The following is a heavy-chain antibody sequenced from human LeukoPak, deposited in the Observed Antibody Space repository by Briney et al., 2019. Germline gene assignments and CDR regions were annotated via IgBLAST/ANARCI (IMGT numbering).Heavy chain of an antibody. J-gene: IGHJ6*03. Sequence: PGGSLRLSCAASGFTFSSYSMNWVRQAPGKGLEWVSSISSSSSYIYYADSVKGRFTISRDNAKNSLYLQMNSLRAEDTAVYYCAKDAGSSSGWYNYYYMDVWGKGTTVTISS. CDR3: AKDAGSSSGWYNYYYMDV. V-gene: IGHV3-21*01. CDR1: GFTFSSYS. D-gene: IGHD6-19*01. CDR2: ISSSSSYI.